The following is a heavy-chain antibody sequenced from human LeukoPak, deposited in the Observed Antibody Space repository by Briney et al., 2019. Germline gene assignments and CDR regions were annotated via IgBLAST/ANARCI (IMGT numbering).Heavy chain of an antibody. CDR1: GITLSHHT. J-gene: IGHJ4*02. V-gene: IGHV3-23*01. CDR2: IFGSGGST. D-gene: IGHD6-19*01. CDR3: AKERDCSGWTSTSYFDY. Sequence: GGAPGISLAAPGITLSHHTHSWGRPAPREGVGGGPVIFGSGGSTYYTDSVKGRFTLSRDNSKNTLYLQMSSLRAEDTAVYYCAKERDCSGWTSTSYFDYWGQGTLVTVSS.